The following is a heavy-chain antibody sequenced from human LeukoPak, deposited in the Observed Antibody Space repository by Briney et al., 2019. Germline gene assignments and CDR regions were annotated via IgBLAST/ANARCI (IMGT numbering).Heavy chain of an antibody. CDR1: GFTFSGSA. CDR3: TRQKSAAGPFDY. CDR2: IRSKANSYAT. Sequence: PGGSLRPSCAASGFTFSGSAMHWVRQASGKGLEWVGRIRSKANSYATAYAASVKGRFTISRDDSKNTAYLQMNSLKTEDTAVYYCTRQKSAAGPFDYWGQGTLVTVSS. D-gene: IGHD6-13*01. V-gene: IGHV3-73*01. J-gene: IGHJ4*02.